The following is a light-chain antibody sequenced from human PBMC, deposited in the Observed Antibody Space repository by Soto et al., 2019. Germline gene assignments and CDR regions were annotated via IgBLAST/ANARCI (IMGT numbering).Light chain of an antibody. CDR2: WAS. V-gene: IGKV4-1*01. CDR1: QSVLYNSNNKNY. CDR3: QQYYSSPQT. J-gene: IGKJ2*01. Sequence: DIVMTQSPDSLAVSLGERATINCKSSQSVLYNSNNKNYLAWYQQKPGQPPKLLIYWASTREFGVPDRFSGSGSGTDFTLTIRSLQTEDVAVYYCQQYYSSPQTFGQGTKLEIK.